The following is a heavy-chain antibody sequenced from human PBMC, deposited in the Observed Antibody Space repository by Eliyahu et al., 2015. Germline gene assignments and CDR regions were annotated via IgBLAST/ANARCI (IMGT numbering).Heavy chain of an antibody. Sequence: VRQAPGKGLEWVSSISISSIHIYYADSLEGRFTISRDNAKNSLYLQMNSLRAEDTAVYYCARGVRVGRGTDTYNYYYYMDVWGNGTTVSVSS. CDR2: ISISSIHI. CDR3: ARGVRVGRGTDTYNYYYYMDV. V-gene: IGHV3-21*06. D-gene: IGHD3-16*01. J-gene: IGHJ6*03.